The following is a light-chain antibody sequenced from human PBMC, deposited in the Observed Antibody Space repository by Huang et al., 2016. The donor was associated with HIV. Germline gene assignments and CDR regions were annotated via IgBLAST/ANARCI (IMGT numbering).Light chain of an antibody. J-gene: IGKJ1*01. CDR1: QSVSRNY. CDR3: QQTGRSPWT. Sequence: IELTQSPGTLSLSPGERATLPCRASQSVSRNYVAWFQQKPGQAPRLLIYRASRRATGIPDKFSGSGSGTDFTLTIDRLEPEDLAFYYCQQTGRSPWTFGQGTKVEI. V-gene: IGKV3-20*01. CDR2: RAS.